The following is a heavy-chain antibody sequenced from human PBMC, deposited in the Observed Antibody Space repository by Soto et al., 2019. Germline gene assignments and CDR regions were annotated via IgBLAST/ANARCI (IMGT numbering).Heavy chain of an antibody. D-gene: IGHD2-15*01. Sequence: QLQLQESGPGLVKPSETLSLTCTVSGGSISSSSYYWGWIRQPPGKGLEWIGSIYYSGSTYYNPSLKSRVTIAVDTSKNQFSLKLSSVTAADTAVYYCARLGYCSGGSCYRTTIDYWGQGTLVTVSS. CDR3: ARLGYCSGGSCYRTTIDY. CDR1: GGSISSSSYY. V-gene: IGHV4-39*01. J-gene: IGHJ4*02. CDR2: IYYSGST.